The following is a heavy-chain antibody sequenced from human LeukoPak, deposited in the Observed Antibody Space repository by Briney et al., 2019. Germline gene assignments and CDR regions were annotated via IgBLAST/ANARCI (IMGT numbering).Heavy chain of an antibody. D-gene: IGHD6-19*01. J-gene: IGHJ4*02. V-gene: IGHV4-34*01. Sequence: SETLSLTCAVYGGSFSGYYWSWIRQPPGKGLEWIGEINHSGSTNYNPSLKSRVTISVDTSKNQFSLKLSSVTAADTAVYYCARAGSEGAVAGNLEFDYWGQGTLVTVSS. CDR3: ARAGSEGAVAGNLEFDY. CDR2: INHSGST. CDR1: GGSFSGYY.